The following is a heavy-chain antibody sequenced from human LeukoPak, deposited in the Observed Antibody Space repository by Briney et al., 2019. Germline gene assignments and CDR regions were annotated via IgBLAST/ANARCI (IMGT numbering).Heavy chain of an antibody. CDR3: ARGDSSSSAPDY. J-gene: IGHJ4*02. CDR1: GGSISSSRYS. CDR2: IYYSGST. Sequence: SETLSLTCTVSGGSISSSRYSWGWIRQPPGKGLEWIGSIYYSGSTYYNPSLKSRVTISVDTSKNQFSLKLSSVTAADTAVYYCARGDSSSSAPDYWGQGTLVTVSS. V-gene: IGHV4-39*01. D-gene: IGHD6-6*01.